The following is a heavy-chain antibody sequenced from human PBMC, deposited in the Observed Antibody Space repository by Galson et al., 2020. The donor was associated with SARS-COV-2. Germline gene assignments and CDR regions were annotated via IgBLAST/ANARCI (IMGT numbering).Heavy chain of an antibody. D-gene: IGHD6-13*01. Sequence: GESLKISCAASGFTFTSHAMSWVRQAPGRGLEWVSSISSSGRSTYYGDSVKGRFTISRDNSKNTLCLQMNSLRTEDTAVYYCAKYCLAASGYYFDYWGQGTLATVSS. V-gene: IGHV3-23*01. CDR2: ISSSGRST. CDR1: GFTFTSHA. CDR3: AKYCLAASGYYFDY. J-gene: IGHJ4*02.